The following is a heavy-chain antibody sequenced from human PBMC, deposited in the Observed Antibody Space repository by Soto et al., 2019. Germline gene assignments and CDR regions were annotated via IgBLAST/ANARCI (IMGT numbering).Heavy chain of an antibody. CDR1: GYSFTAYW. Sequence: GESLTISCQGSGYSFTAYWISWVRQMPGEGLECMATIDPSASYPGYSPSFRGHVTFSVDRSITTVYLQWNSLKASDSAMYFCTRRASSSFYHFDFWGQGALVTVSS. CDR3: TRRASSSFYHFDF. CDR2: IDPSASYP. V-gene: IGHV5-10-1*01. D-gene: IGHD2-2*01. J-gene: IGHJ4*02.